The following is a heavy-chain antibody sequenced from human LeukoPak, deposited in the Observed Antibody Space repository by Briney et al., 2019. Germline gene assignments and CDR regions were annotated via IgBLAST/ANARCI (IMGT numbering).Heavy chain of an antibody. CDR2: IKQDGSKK. J-gene: IGHJ4*02. D-gene: IGHD5-12*01. V-gene: IGHV3-7*04. CDR3: TRVGYIDEGIDY. CDR1: GFPFSSYC. Sequence: GGSLRLSCVASGFPFSSYCMTWVRQAPGKGLEWVANIKQDGSKKSYVDSVKGRFTISRDNAKNSLYLQMNSLRAEDTAIYYCTRVGYIDEGIDYWGQGTLVTVSS.